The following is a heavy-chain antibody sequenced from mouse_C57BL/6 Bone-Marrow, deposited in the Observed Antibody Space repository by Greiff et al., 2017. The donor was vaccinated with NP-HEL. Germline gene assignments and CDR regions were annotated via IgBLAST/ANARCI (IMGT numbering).Heavy chain of an antibody. CDR3: TRHYGSRRGYFDY. CDR1: GYTFTDYE. V-gene: IGHV1-15*01. D-gene: IGHD1-1*01. J-gene: IGHJ2*01. Sequence: VQLQQSGAELVRPGASVTLSCKASGYTFTDYEMHWVKQTPVHGLEWIGAIDPETGGTAYNQKFKGKAILTADKSSSTAYMELRSLTSEDSAVYYCTRHYGSRRGYFDYWGQGTTLTVSS. CDR2: IDPETGGT.